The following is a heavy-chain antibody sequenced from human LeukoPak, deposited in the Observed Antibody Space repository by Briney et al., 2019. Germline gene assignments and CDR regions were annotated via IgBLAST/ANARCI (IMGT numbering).Heavy chain of an antibody. J-gene: IGHJ4*02. CDR1: GFTFDDYA. V-gene: IGHV3-9*01. Sequence: TGGSLRLSCAASGFTFDDYAMHWVRQAPGKGLEWVSGISWNSGSIGYADSVKGRFTISRDNAKNSLYLQMNSLRAEDTAVYYCARDLDLGGFDYWGQGTLVTVSS. CDR2: ISWNSGSI. CDR3: ARDLDLGGFDY. D-gene: IGHD1-26*01.